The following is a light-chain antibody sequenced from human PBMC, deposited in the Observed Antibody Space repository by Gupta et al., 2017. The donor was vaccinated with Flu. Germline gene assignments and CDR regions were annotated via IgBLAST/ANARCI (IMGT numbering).Light chain of an antibody. CDR1: EWGDKF. CDR2: QDK. CDR3: QTKDSTGNCV. Sequence: GQTASMSCAGDEWGDKFTWWEQQKAGQSPMLVIYQDKKRTGGITGRFSGSNSGNIATLTISGAQEMEEADYFCQTKDSTGNCVFGGGTKLTVL. J-gene: IGLJ3*02. V-gene: IGLV3-1*01.